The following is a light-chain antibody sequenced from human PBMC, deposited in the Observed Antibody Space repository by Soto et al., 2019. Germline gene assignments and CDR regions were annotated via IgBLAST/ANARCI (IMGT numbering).Light chain of an antibody. CDR1: QRLVHSDGNTY. V-gene: IGKV2-30*02. CDR2: KVS. CDR3: LQATHWPYT. J-gene: IGKJ2*01. Sequence: DVVMTQSPLSLPVTLGQPASISCRSSQRLVHSDGNTYLNWFQQRPGQSPRRLISKVSNRDTGVPDRFVGSASGTVFILIISRVEAEDVGVYYCLQATHWPYTFGQGTKLEIK.